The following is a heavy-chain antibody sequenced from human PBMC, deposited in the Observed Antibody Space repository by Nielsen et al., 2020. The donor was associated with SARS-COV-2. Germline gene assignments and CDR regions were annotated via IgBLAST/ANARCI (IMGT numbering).Heavy chain of an antibody. CDR1: GGSISSSSYY. V-gene: IGHV4-61*05. CDR3: ARQGYYDCWSGYYNSFGV. CDR2: IYYSGST. J-gene: IGHJ6*04. Sequence: SETLSLTCTVSGGSISSSSYYWGWIRQPPGKGLEWIGYIYYSGSTNYNPSLKSRVTISVDTSKNQFSLKLSSVTAADTAVYYCARQGYYDCWSGYYNSFGVWGKGTTVTVSS. D-gene: IGHD3-3*01.